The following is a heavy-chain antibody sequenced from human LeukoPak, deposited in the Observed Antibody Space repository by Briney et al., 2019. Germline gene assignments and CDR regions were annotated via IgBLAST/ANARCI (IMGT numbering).Heavy chain of an antibody. J-gene: IGHJ4*02. CDR2: IYYSGST. CDR1: GGSISSGGYD. D-gene: IGHD4-17*01. Sequence: SETLSLTCTVSGGSISSGGYDWSWIRQHPGKGLEWIGYIYYSGSTYYNPSLKSRVTISVDTSKNQFSLKLSSVTAADTAVYYCARAVTTLIDYWGQGTLVTVSS. CDR3: ARAVTTLIDY. V-gene: IGHV4-31*03.